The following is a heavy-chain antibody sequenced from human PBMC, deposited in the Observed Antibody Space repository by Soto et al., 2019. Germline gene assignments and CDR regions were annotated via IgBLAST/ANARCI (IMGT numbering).Heavy chain of an antibody. CDR3: ARDVLMVYQGGYHYYYGMDV. D-gene: IGHD2-8*01. J-gene: IGHJ6*02. Sequence: GESLKISCKGSGYSFTSYWIGWVRQMPGKGLEWMGIIYPGDSDTRYSPSFQGQVTISADKSISTAYLQWSSLKASDTAMYYCARDVLMVYQGGYHYYYGMDVWGQGTTVTVSS. CDR1: GYSFTSYW. CDR2: IYPGDSDT. V-gene: IGHV5-51*01.